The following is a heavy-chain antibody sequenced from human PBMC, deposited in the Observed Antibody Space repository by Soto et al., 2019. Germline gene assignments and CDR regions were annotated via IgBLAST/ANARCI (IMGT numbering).Heavy chain of an antibody. CDR1: GGTFDNYA. Sequence: SVKVSCKASGGTFDNYAVSWVRQAPGQGLEWMGGIIPMFETVNYEQRFQGRLTIAADESTSTAYMELTSLTSADTAIYFCARGLRTGNYGMDVWGQGTTVTVSS. CDR3: ARGLRTGNYGMDV. V-gene: IGHV1-69*13. J-gene: IGHJ6*02. D-gene: IGHD2-15*01. CDR2: IIPMFETV.